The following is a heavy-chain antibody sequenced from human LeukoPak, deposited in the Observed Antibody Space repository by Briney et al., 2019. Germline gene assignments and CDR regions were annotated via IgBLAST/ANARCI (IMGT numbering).Heavy chain of an antibody. CDR1: GGSFSGYY. CDR3: ARVTHSRLLWFRDRIHYVDY. V-gene: IGHV4-34*01. D-gene: IGHD3-10*01. Sequence: ETLSLTCAVYGGSFSGYYWSWIRQPPGKGLEWIGEINHSGSTNYNPSLKSRVTISVDTSKNQFSLKLSSVTAADTAVYYCARVTHSRLLWFRDRIHYVDYWGQGTLVTVSP. CDR2: INHSGST. J-gene: IGHJ4*02.